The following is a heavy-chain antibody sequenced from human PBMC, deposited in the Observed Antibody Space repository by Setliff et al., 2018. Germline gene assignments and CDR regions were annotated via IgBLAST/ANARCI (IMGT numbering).Heavy chain of an antibody. CDR1: GGSFSGYY. Sequence: TLSLTCAVYGGSFSGYYWSWIRQPPGKGLEWIGEISHSGSTNYNPSLKSRVTISIDTSKDQFSLKLISMTAADTAVYYCASNRAAMALDDPWGQGRLVTVSS. V-gene: IGHV4-34*01. D-gene: IGHD5-18*01. J-gene: IGHJ5*02. CDR2: ISHSGST. CDR3: ASNRAAMALDDP.